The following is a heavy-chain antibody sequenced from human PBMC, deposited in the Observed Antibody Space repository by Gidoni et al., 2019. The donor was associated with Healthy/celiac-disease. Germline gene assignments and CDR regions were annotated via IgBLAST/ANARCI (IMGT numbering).Heavy chain of an antibody. D-gene: IGHD3-22*01. CDR2: ISYDGSNK. CDR3: AKVSYYYDSSGDDYFDY. Sequence: QVQLVESGGGVVQPGRSLRLSCAASGFTFSSYVMHWVRQAPGKGLEWVAVISYDGSNKYYADSVKGRFTISRDNSKNTLYLKMNSLRAEDTAVYYCAKVSYYYDSSGDDYFDYWGQGTLVTVSS. CDR1: GFTFSSYV. V-gene: IGHV3-30*18. J-gene: IGHJ4*02.